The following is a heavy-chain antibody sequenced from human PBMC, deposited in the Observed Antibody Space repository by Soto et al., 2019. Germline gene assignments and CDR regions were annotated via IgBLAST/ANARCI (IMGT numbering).Heavy chain of an antibody. CDR1: GGTFSSYA. Sequence: SVKVSCKASGGTFSSYAISWVRQAPGQGLEWMGGIIPIFGTANYAQKFQGRVTITADKSTSTAYMELSSLRSEDTAVYYCARSRLWFGELFKPLYYYYGMDVWGQGTTVTSP. CDR3: ARSRLWFGELFKPLYYYYGMDV. CDR2: IIPIFGTA. V-gene: IGHV1-69*06. D-gene: IGHD3-10*01. J-gene: IGHJ6*02.